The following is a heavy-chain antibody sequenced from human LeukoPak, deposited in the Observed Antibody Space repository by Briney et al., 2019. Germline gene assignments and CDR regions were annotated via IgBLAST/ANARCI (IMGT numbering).Heavy chain of an antibody. V-gene: IGHV3-23*01. Sequence: GGSLRLSCAASGFTFSSYGMSWVRQAPGKGLEWVSSISGSGGNTYYRDSVKGRFTISRDNSKNTLYLQMNSLRAEDTAVYYCAKDSDSSGWYFQHWGQGTLVTVSS. CDR1: GFTFSSYG. J-gene: IGHJ1*01. D-gene: IGHD6-19*01. CDR3: AKDSDSSGWYFQH. CDR2: ISGSGGNT.